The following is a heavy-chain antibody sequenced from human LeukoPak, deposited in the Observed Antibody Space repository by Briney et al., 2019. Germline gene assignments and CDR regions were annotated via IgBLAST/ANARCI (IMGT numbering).Heavy chain of an antibody. V-gene: IGHV3-49*04. Sequence: GGSLRLSCTASGIIFGDYAMSWVRQAPGKGLEWVGFIRSKAYGGATEYAASVEGRFIISRDDSKSIAYLQMNSLKTEDTAVYYCTRGTDRNTALVTYWGQGTLVTVSS. D-gene: IGHD5-18*01. CDR2: IRSKAYGGAT. CDR1: GIIFGDYA. J-gene: IGHJ4*02. CDR3: TRGTDRNTALVTY.